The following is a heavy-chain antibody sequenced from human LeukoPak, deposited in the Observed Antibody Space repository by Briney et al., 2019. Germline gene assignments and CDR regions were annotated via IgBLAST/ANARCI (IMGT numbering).Heavy chain of an antibody. CDR1: GFTFSSYA. CDR2: ISGSGGST. CDR3: TKGGFEMGEAGGNFDY. D-gene: IGHD5-24*01. V-gene: IGHV3-23*01. J-gene: IGHJ4*02. Sequence: PGASLRLSCAASGFTFSSYAMSWVRQAPGKGLEWVSAISGSGGSTYYADSVKGRFTISRDNSKNTLYLQMNSLRAEDTAVYYWTKGGFEMGEAGGNFDYWGQGTLVTVPS.